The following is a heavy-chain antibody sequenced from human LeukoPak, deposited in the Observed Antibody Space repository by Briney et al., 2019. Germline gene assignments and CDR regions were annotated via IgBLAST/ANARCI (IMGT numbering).Heavy chain of an antibody. Sequence: ASVKVSCTASGYSFTSYDIDWVRQAAGQGPEWMGWMNANSGNTGYAQKFQGRVTLTRDTSTSTAYMELTGLRSEDTAVYYCARANYGSGSYHPYYYYMDVWGKGTTVTVSS. J-gene: IGHJ6*03. D-gene: IGHD3-10*01. CDR2: MNANSGNT. V-gene: IGHV1-8*01. CDR3: ARANYGSGSYHPYYYYMDV. CDR1: GYSFTSYD.